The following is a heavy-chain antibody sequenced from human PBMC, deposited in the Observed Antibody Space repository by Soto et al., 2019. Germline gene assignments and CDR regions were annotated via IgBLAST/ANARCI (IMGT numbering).Heavy chain of an antibody. Sequence: SETLSLTCTVSGGSISSGGYYWSWIRQHPGKGLEWIGYIYYSGSTYYNPSLKSRVTISVDTSKNQFSLKLSSVTAADTAVYYCARGNWLLSVDPWGQGTLVPVSS. CDR2: IYYSGST. CDR1: GGSISSGGYY. D-gene: IGHD3-9*01. CDR3: ARGNWLLSVDP. J-gene: IGHJ5*02. V-gene: IGHV4-31*03.